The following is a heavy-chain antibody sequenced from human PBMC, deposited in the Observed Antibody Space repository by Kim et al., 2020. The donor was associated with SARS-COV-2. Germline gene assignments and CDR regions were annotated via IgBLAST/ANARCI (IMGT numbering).Heavy chain of an antibody. D-gene: IGHD2-15*01. CDR3: ARDLVGCSGGSCYFRMDV. J-gene: IGHJ6*02. Sequence: ASVKVSCKASGYTFTRYYMHWVRQAPGQGLEWMGIINPSGGSTSYAQKFQGRVTMTRDTSTSTVYMELSSLRSEDTAVYYCARDLVGCSGGSCYFRMDVWGQGTTVTVSS. CDR2: INPSGGST. V-gene: IGHV1-46*01. CDR1: GYTFTRYY.